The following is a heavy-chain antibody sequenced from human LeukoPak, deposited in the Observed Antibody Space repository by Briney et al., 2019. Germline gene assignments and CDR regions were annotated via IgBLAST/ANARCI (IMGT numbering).Heavy chain of an antibody. V-gene: IGHV1-18*01. CDR1: GGTFSSYA. D-gene: IGHD6-6*01. CDR2: ISAYNGNT. J-gene: IGHJ5*02. Sequence: ASVKVSCKASGGTFSSYAISWVRQAPGQGLEWMGWISAYNGNTNYAQKLQGRVTMTTDTSTSTAYMELRSLRSDDTAVYYCATEYSSSFDPWGQGTLVTVSS. CDR3: ATEYSSSFDP.